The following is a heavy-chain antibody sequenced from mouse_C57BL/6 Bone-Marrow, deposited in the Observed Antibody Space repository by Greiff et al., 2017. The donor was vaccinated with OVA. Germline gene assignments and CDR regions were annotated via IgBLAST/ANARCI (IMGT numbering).Heavy chain of an antibody. J-gene: IGHJ2*01. D-gene: IGHD4-1*01. CDR2: IYPRSGNT. Sequence: VQRVESGAELARPGASVKLSCKASGYTFTSYGISWVKQRTGQGLEWIGEIYPRSGNTYYNEKFKGKATLTADKSSSPAYMELRSLTSEDSAVYFCARLGGTVDYWGQGTTLTVSS. CDR3: ARLGGTVDY. V-gene: IGHV1-81*01. CDR1: GYTFTSYG.